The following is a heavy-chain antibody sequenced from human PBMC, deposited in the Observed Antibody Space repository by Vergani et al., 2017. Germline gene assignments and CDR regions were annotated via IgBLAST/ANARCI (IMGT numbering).Heavy chain of an antibody. CDR2: IKSTFDRGTT. D-gene: IGHD2-21*01. V-gene: IGHV3-15*07. CDR1: GFSFRNAW. Sequence: EVQLVESGGGIVKPGESLRLSCVASGFSFRNAWMNWVRRTPGKGLEWVGRIKSTFDRGTTDYAAAVKGRFTISRDDSKNTLFLQMNGLKTEDIGVYYCTTDPRYCGDGSCYWLRDHHYYGMDVWGQGTTVTVSS. CDR3: TTDPRYCGDGSCYWLRDHHYYGMDV. J-gene: IGHJ6*02.